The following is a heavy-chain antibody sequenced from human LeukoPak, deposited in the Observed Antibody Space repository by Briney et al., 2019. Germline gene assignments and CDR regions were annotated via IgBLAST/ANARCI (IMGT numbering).Heavy chain of an antibody. CDR1: GFNLRSYW. Sequence: GGSLRLSCTPSGFNLRSYWMYWVRQAPGKGLVWVSRINSEGTSTTYADSVKGRFTVSRDNAKNTLYLQMNSLRAEDTAVYYCAKTRILDGSYYENAFDIWGQGTMVTVSS. J-gene: IGHJ3*02. D-gene: IGHD1-26*01. V-gene: IGHV3-74*01. CDR3: AKTRILDGSYYENAFDI. CDR2: INSEGTST.